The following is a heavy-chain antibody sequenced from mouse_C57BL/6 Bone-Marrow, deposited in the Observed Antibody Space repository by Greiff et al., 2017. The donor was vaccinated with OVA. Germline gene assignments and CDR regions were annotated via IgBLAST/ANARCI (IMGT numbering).Heavy chain of an antibody. CDR2: ISSGSSTI. CDR1: GFTFSDYG. CDR3: ARRTGCDY. J-gene: IGHJ2*01. Sequence: EVKVVESGGGLVKPGGSLKLSCAASGFTFSDYGMHWVRQAPEKGLEWVAYISSGSSTIYYADTVKGRFTISRDNAKNTLFLQMTSLRSEDTAMYYCARRTGCDYWGQGTTLTVSS. V-gene: IGHV5-17*01.